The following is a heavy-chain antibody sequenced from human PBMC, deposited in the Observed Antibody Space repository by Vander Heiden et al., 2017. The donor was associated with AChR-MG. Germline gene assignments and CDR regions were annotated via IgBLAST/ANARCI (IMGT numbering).Heavy chain of an antibody. V-gene: IGHV4-34*01. CDR3: ARRGYYDGTSYYYY. CDR1: GGSFSSHY. Sequence: QVQLPPWGVGLLKPSETLSLTCGLSGGSFSSHYWTWLRQTPGKGLEWIGEINHTGSTNRNPSLESRVTLSIDTSKKQFSLKLSSVTAADTAVYFCARRGYYDGTSYYYYWGQGTLVTVSS. J-gene: IGHJ4*02. CDR2: INHTGST. D-gene: IGHD3-22*01.